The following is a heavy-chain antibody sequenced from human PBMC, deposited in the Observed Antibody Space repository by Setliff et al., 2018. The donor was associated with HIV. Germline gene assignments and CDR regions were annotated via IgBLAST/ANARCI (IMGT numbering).Heavy chain of an antibody. V-gene: IGHV1-46*01. D-gene: IGHD1-1*01. Sequence: ASVKVSCKASGYTSTSFSLHWVRQAPGQGLEWMGIINPSGDVIRYAQKFQGRVTMTRDTSTSTAYMELSSLTSEDTAVYYCARPSVRMARNWYDFGYWGQGTLVTVSS. CDR3: ARPSVRMARNWYDFGY. J-gene: IGHJ4*02. CDR1: GYTSTSFS. CDR2: INPSGDVI.